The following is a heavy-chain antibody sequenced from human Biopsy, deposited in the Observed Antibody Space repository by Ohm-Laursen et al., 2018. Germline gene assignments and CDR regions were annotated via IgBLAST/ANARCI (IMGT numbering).Heavy chain of an antibody. D-gene: IGHD4-23*01. CDR1: GGSFTGHY. V-gene: IGHV4-59*11. CDR2: ISYTGYT. J-gene: IGHJ4*02. CDR3: ARGSDDFGGLYFPR. Sequence: TLSLTCTVSGGSFTGHYWSWIRQPPGKGLEWIGHISYTGYTSYNASLKSRVTISVDTSRNHFSLRLSSLTAADTAVYYCARGSDDFGGLYFPRWGQGTLLTVSS.